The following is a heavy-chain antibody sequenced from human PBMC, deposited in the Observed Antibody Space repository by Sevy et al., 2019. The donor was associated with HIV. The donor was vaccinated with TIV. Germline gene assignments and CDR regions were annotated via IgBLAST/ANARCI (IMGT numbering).Heavy chain of an antibody. J-gene: IGHJ6*02. CDR2: MNPNSGNT. Sequence: ASVKVSCKASGYTFSSYDINWVRQATGQGLEWMGWMNPNSGNTGYAQKFQGRVTMTRNTSISKAYMELNSLRSEDTAVYYCAKILAFCSSTSCYPGYYYYGMDVWGQGTTVTVSS. CDR1: GYTFSSYD. V-gene: IGHV1-8*01. CDR3: AKILAFCSSTSCYPGYYYYGMDV. D-gene: IGHD2-2*01.